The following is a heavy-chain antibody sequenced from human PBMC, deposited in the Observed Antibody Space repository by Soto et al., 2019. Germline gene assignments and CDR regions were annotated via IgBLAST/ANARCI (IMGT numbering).Heavy chain of an antibody. CDR1: GYTFTSYG. CDR2: ISAYNGNT. J-gene: IGHJ2*01. CDR3: ARVEGIAVGVLQACDL. Sequence: QVQLVQSGAEVKKPGASVKVSCKASGYTFTSYGISWVRQAPGQGLEWMGWISAYNGNTNYAQKLQGRVTMTTDTSTSTAYRELRSLRSDDTAVYYCARVEGIAVGVLQACDLWGRGTLVTVSS. D-gene: IGHD6-19*01. V-gene: IGHV1-18*01.